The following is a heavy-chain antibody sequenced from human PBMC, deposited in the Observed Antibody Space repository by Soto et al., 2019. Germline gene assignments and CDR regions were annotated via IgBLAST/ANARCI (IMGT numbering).Heavy chain of an antibody. D-gene: IGHD3-10*01. CDR1: GFTFSSYA. CDR2: ISRGGDST. Sequence: GGSLRLSCAASGFTFSSYAMSWVRQAPGKGLEWVLSISRGGDSTYYADSVKGRFTISRDNSKNTLFLQMNSLRAEDTAIYYCAKGSFGFDYWGQGTLVTVSS. J-gene: IGHJ4*02. V-gene: IGHV3-23*01. CDR3: AKGSFGFDY.